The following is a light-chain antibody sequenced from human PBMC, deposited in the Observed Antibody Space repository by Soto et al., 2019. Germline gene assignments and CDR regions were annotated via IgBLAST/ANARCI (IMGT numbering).Light chain of an antibody. CDR3: QKRTERHPWM. CDR1: HTMGLA. CDR2: DAS. V-gene: IGKV3-11*01. J-gene: IGKJ1*01. Sequence: TLSPATLSLSRWERATLSCKASHTMGLAIAWYQHKPGQAPRLLIFDASQRATGIPARFRGSGSGTDFTLSIRSLEPEDFDVHYCQKRTERHPWMFGQGSKV.